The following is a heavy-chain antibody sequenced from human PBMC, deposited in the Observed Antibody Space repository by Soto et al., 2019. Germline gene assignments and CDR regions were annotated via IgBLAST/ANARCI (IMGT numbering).Heavy chain of an antibody. Sequence: SLTCTVSGGSISSSSYYWGWIRQPPGKGLEWIGSIYYSGSTYYNPSLKSRVTISVDTSKNQFSLKLSSVTAADTAVYYCASQTNYGDFTDDYWGQGTLVTVSS. V-gene: IGHV4-39*01. D-gene: IGHD4-17*01. CDR3: ASQTNYGDFTDDY. CDR1: GGSISSSSYY. J-gene: IGHJ4*02. CDR2: IYYSGST.